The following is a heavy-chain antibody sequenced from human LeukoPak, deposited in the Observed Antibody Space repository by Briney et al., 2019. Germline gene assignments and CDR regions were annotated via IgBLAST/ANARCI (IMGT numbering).Heavy chain of an antibody. CDR2: INHSGST. CDR3: ARLHYYDSSGYQGWFDP. V-gene: IGHV4-34*01. CDR1: GGSFSGYY. D-gene: IGHD3-22*01. Sequence: SETLSLTCAVYGGSFSGYYWSWIRQPPGKGLEWIGEINHSGSTNYNPSLKSRVTISLDTSKNQFSLKLSSVTAADTAVYYCARLHYYDSSGYQGWFDPWGQGTLVTVSS. J-gene: IGHJ5*02.